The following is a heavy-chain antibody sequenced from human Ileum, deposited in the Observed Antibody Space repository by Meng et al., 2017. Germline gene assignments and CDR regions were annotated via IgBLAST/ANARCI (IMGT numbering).Heavy chain of an antibody. V-gene: IGHV4-4*02. Sequence: QVQLPEWGPGLVKPSGTLSLTGAVFGFSISRAIWWGWVRQPPGKGLEWIGEIFQSGSTNYNPSLKSRVSISVDKSKNHLSLSLSSVTAADTAVYYCAKAAAYNLDIWGQGALVTVSS. J-gene: IGHJ4*02. CDR3: AKAAAYNLDI. D-gene: IGHD1-14*01. CDR1: GFSISRAIW. CDR2: IFQSGST.